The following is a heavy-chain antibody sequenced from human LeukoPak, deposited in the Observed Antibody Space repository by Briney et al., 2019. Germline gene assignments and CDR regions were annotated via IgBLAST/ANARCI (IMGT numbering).Heavy chain of an antibody. CDR1: GFTFSSYA. V-gene: IGHV3-30-3*01. Sequence: GRSLRLSCAASGFTFSSYAMHWVRQAPGKGLEWVAVISYDGSNKYYADSVKGRFTISRDNSKDTLYRQMNSLRAEDTAVYYCAGESGAASYYYMDVWGKGTTVTVSS. J-gene: IGHJ6*03. D-gene: IGHD2-15*01. CDR3: AGESGAASYYYMDV. CDR2: ISYDGSNK.